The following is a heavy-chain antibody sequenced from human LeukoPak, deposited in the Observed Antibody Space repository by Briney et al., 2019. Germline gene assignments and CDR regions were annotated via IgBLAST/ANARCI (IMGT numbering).Heavy chain of an antibody. CDR3: ASEGVAATDTIDY. J-gene: IGHJ4*02. V-gene: IGHV3-33*01. Sequence: GRSLRLSCAASGFTFISYGMHWVPQAPGKGLEWVAVIRFDGNNKYYVDSVKGRFTISRDNSKNTLYLQMNSLRAEDMAVYYCASEGVAATDTIDYWGQGTLVTVSS. CDR2: IRFDGNNK. CDR1: GFTFISYG. D-gene: IGHD2-15*01.